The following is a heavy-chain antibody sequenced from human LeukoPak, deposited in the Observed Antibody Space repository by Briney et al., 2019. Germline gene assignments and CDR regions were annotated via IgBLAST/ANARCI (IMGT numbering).Heavy chain of an antibody. Sequence: PGGSLILSCAASGFTFSDPDIHWVRQASGKGLEWVGRITTKRSNYATAYTASVKGRFTISRDNSENTLSLQMNSLRAEDTAVYYCARDSWSCSTISCHRLDNWGQGTLVTVSS. D-gene: IGHD2-2*01. CDR2: ITTKRSNYAT. CDR3: ARDSWSCSTISCHRLDN. CDR1: GFTFSDPD. J-gene: IGHJ4*02. V-gene: IGHV3-73*01.